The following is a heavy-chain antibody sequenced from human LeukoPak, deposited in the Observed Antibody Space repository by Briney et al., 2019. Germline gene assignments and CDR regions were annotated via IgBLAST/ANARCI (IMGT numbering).Heavy chain of an antibody. CDR2: INPDSGGT. V-gene: IGHV1-2*02. J-gene: IGHJ4*02. CDR1: GYTFTGYY. D-gene: IGHD4-11*01. CDR3: ARVSSGNYLLDY. Sequence: ASVKVSCKASGYTFTGYYMHWVRQAPGQGLEWMGWINPDSGGTNYAQKFQGRVTMTRDTSISTAYMELTRLRSDDTAVYYCARVSSGNYLLDYWGQGTLVTVSS.